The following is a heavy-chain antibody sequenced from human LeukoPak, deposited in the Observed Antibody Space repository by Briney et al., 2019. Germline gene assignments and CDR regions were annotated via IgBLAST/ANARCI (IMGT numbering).Heavy chain of an antibody. D-gene: IGHD4-11*01. V-gene: IGHV3-33*01. CDR2: IWSDGSNR. Sequence: GRSLGLSCAASGFIYSHYGMHWVRQAPGKGLEWVAVIWSDGSNRFYAGSVKGRFTISRDNSQNTLFLQMNSLRAEDTAMYYCARDAQRGFDYSNSLEYWGHGTLVTVSS. CDR3: ARDAQRGFDYSNSLEY. J-gene: IGHJ4*01. CDR1: GFIYSHYG.